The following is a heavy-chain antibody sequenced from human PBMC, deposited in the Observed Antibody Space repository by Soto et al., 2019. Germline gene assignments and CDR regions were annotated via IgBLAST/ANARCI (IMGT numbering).Heavy chain of an antibody. V-gene: IGHV3-9*01. CDR1: GFTFDDYA. CDR3: EKDIRREWLVQDLQH. D-gene: IGHD6-19*01. CDR2: ISWNSGSI. J-gene: IGHJ1*01. Sequence: GGSLRLSCAASGFTFDDYAMHWVRQAPGKGLEWVSGISWNSGSIGYADSVKGRFTISRDNAKNSLYLQMNSLRAEDTALYYCEKDIRREWLVQDLQHWGQGTLVTVYS.